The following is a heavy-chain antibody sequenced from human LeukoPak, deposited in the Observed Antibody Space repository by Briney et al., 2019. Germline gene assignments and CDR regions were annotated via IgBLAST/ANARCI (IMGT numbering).Heavy chain of an antibody. Sequence: SETLSLTCTVSGGSISSGGYYGSWIRQHPGKGLEWIGYIYYSGSTYYNPSLKSRVTISVDTSKNQFSPKLSSVTAADTAVYYCARSRQDAFDIWGQGTMVTVSS. CDR1: GGSISSGGYY. V-gene: IGHV4-31*03. J-gene: IGHJ3*02. CDR2: IYYSGST. CDR3: ARSRQDAFDI.